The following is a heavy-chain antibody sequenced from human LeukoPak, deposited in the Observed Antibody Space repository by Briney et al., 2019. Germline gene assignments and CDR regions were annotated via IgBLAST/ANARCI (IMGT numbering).Heavy chain of an antibody. CDR3: ARGLTYYYDSSGYFTTPKDAFDI. CDR2: IGTAGDT. CDR1: GFTFSSYD. J-gene: IGHJ3*02. V-gene: IGHV3-13*01. Sequence: GGSLRLSCAASGFTFSSYDMHWVRQATGKGLEWVSGIGTAGDTYYPGSVKGRFTISRENAKNSLYLQMNSLRAGDTAVYYCARGLTYYYDSSGYFTTPKDAFDIWGQGTMVTVSS. D-gene: IGHD3-22*01.